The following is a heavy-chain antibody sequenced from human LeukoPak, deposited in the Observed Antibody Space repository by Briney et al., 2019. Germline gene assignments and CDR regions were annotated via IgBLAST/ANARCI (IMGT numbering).Heavy chain of an antibody. V-gene: IGHV4-59*08. CDR2: IYYSGST. J-gene: IGHJ2*01. CDR1: GGSISSYY. CDR3: ARHLQHGFDL. D-gene: IGHD2-2*01. Sequence: SETLSLTCTVFGGSISSYYWSWIRQPPGKGLEWIGYIYYSGSTNYNPSLKSRVTISVDTSKNQFSLKLSSATAADTAVYYCARHLQHGFDLWGRGTLVTVSS.